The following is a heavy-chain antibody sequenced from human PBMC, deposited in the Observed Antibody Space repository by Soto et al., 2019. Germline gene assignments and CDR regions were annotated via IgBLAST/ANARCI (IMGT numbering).Heavy chain of an antibody. D-gene: IGHD3-10*01. V-gene: IGHV1-18*01. Sequence: QVQVVQSGDEVKKPGASVKVSCKASGYTFTNYGFNWVRQAPGQGLEWMGWISGYNGNTRYAEKVQGRVTMTTDTSTSPAHMELRSLRADDKAVYYCGREVQAPYYYDGMDVWGQGTAVTVSS. CDR1: GYTFTNYG. CDR2: ISGYNGNT. J-gene: IGHJ6*02. CDR3: GREVQAPYYYDGMDV.